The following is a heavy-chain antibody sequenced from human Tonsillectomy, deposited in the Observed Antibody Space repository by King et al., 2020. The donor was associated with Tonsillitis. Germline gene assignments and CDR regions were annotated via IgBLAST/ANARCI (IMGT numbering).Heavy chain of an antibody. CDR2: ISSSGSTI. CDR3: ARERTYYYDSRGYFDL. D-gene: IGHD3-22*01. Sequence: QLVQSGGGLVKPGGSLRLSCAASGFTFSDYYMSWIRQAPGKGLEWVSYISSSGSTIYYADSVKGRFTISRDNAKNSLYLQMNSLRAEETAVYYCARERTYYYDSRGYFDLWGRGTLVTVSS. J-gene: IGHJ2*01. V-gene: IGHV3-11*01. CDR1: GFTFSDYY.